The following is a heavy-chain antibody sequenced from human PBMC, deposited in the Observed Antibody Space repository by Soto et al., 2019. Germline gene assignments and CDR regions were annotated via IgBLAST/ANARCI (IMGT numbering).Heavy chain of an antibody. V-gene: IGHV4-4*07. D-gene: IGHD6-19*01. J-gene: IGHJ5*02. Sequence: ASETLSLTCTVSGGSISGYYWSWIRQPAGKGLEWIGRIYTSGSTNYNPSLKSRVTMSVDTSKNQFSLKLSSVTAADTAVYYCAGGWFSDWFDPWGQGTLVTVSS. CDR1: GGSISGYY. CDR3: AGGWFSDWFDP. CDR2: IYTSGST.